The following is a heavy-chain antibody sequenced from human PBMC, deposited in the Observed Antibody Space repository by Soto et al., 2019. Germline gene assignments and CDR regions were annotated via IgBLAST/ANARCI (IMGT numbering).Heavy chain of an antibody. CDR2: ISAYSGKT. CDR1: GYTFTTYG. J-gene: IGHJ4*02. V-gene: IGHV1-18*01. Sequence: QVRLVQSGGEVKKPGASVKVSCKTSGYTFTTYGISWVRQAPGQGLEWVGWISAYSGKTHYAQKCQGKVTMTTDTSTNTAYLELRSLRSDDTAVYYCARDPYLGDHQYWGQGTLVTVSS. D-gene: IGHD3-16*01. CDR3: ARDPYLGDHQY.